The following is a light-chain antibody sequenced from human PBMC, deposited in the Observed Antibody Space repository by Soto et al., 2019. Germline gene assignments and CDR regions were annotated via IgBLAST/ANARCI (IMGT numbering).Light chain of an antibody. Sequence: QSVLTQPPSASGTPGQTVTISSSGSSSNIGTSYVFWYQQLPGTAPKLLIYGNNQRPSGVPDRFSGSRSGTSASLAISGLRPEDEADYYCAVWDDSLSGVVFGGGTKLTVL. V-gene: IGLV1-47*01. J-gene: IGLJ3*02. CDR2: GNN. CDR1: SSNIGTSY. CDR3: AVWDDSLSGVV.